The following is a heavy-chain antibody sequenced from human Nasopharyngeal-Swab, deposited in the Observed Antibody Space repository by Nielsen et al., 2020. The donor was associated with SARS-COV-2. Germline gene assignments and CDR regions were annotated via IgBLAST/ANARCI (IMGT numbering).Heavy chain of an antibody. V-gene: IGHV6-1*01. CDR2: TYYRSKWYN. CDR1: GDTVSSNSAA. J-gene: IGHJ6*03. D-gene: IGHD3-10*01. Sequence: SETLSLTCAISGDTVSSNSAAWNWIRQSPSRGLEWLGRTYYRSKWYNDYAVSVKSRITINPDTSKNQFSLQLNSVTPEDTAVYYCARVLWFGEEGDYYYYMDVWGKGTTVTFSS. CDR3: ARVLWFGEEGDYYYYMDV.